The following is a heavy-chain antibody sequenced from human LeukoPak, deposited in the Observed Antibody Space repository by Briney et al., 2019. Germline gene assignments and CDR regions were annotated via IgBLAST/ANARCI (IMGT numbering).Heavy chain of an antibody. CDR3: ARGKLLWFGELFDY. CDR1: GGSFSGYY. CDR2: IYHSGST. D-gene: IGHD3-10*01. Sequence: SETLSLTCAVYGGSFSGYYWSWIRQPPGKGLEWIGYIYHSGSTYYNPSLKSRVTISVDRSKNQFSLKLSSVTAADTAVYYCARGKLLWFGELFDYWGQGTLVTVSS. V-gene: IGHV4-34*01. J-gene: IGHJ4*02.